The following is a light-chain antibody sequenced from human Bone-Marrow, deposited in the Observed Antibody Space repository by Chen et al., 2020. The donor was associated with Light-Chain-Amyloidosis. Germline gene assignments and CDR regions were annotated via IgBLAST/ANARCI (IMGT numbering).Light chain of an antibody. V-gene: IGLV1-47*01. J-gene: IGLJ1*01. CDR1: SSNIGINY. Sequence: SVPTQPPSASGTPGQMVTISCSGASSNIGINYVYWYQHFPGAAPNLLILRNNQRPSGGLDRLSASKAGTSAFVVISGRRSEDEADYYCAAWDSSLTACVFGTGTTVSVL. CDR2: RNN. CDR3: AAWDSSLTACV.